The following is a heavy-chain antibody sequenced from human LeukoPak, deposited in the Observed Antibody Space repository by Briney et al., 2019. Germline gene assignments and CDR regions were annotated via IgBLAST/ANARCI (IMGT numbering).Heavy chain of an antibody. V-gene: IGHV5-51*01. D-gene: IGHD1-26*01. CDR3: ARFGVGAPPFVN. CDR2: IYPGDSDT. J-gene: IGHJ4*02. Sequence: GEALKISCKVSGYILTNNWIGWVRQVPGKGPEWMGLIYPGDSDTRDSPSFQGQVTVSGDKSISTAYLQWSSLKASDTAMYYCARFGVGAPPFVNWGEGTLVSVSS. CDR1: GYILTNNW.